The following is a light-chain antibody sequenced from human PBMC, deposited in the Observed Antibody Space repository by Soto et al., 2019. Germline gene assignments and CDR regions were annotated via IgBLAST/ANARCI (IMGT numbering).Light chain of an antibody. CDR1: QSVSSN. CDR2: GAS. CDR3: QQYNNWPPLT. J-gene: IGKJ4*01. Sequence: EIVMTLSPATLSVSPGERATLSCRASQSVSSNLAWYQQKPGQAPRLLIYGASTRATGTPARFSGSGSGTEFTLTISSLQSEDFAVYYCQQYNNWPPLTFGGGTKVEIK. V-gene: IGKV3-15*01.